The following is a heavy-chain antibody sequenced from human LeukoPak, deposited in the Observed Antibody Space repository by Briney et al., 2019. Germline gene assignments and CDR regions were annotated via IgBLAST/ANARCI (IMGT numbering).Heavy chain of an antibody. Sequence: ASVKVSCKASGYTFTSYYMHWLRQASGQGLEWMGIINPSGGSTSYAQKFQGRVTMTRDTSTSTVYMELSSLRSEDTAVYYCAREGVGAYNWFDPWGQGTLVTVSS. CDR2: INPSGGST. CDR3: AREGVGAYNWFDP. V-gene: IGHV1-46*03. CDR1: GYTFTSYY. D-gene: IGHD1-26*01. J-gene: IGHJ5*02.